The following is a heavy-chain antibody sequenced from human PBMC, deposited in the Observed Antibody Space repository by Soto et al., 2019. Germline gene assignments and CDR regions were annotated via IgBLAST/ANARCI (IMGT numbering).Heavy chain of an antibody. V-gene: IGHV4-61*01. CDR3: ARDMFYDSSGLSWFDP. Sequence: SETLSLTCTVSGGSVSSGSYYCSWIRQPPGKGLEWIGYIYYSVSTNYNPSLKSRVTISVDTSKNQFSLKLSSVTAADTAVYYCARDMFYDSSGLSWFDPWGQGTMVTVSS. J-gene: IGHJ5*02. CDR1: GGSVSSGSYY. D-gene: IGHD3-22*01. CDR2: IYYSVST.